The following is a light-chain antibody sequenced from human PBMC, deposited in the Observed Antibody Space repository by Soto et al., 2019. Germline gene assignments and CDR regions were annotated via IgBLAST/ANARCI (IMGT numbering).Light chain of an antibody. CDR1: QSVSSSY. V-gene: IGKV3-20*01. CDR3: QQYGNSPIT. Sequence: ERVLTQSPGTLSLSPGATVTLSCSASQSVSSSYLAWYQQKTGQAPRVIIYGTSSRATGIPDRFSGSGSGTDFTLTISRLEPEDVAVYYCQQYGNSPITFGQGTRLEIK. CDR2: GTS. J-gene: IGKJ5*01.